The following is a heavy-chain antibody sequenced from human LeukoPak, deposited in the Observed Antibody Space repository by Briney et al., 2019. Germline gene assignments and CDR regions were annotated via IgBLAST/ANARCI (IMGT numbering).Heavy chain of an antibody. D-gene: IGHD3-22*01. CDR3: ASSGYYYVGSHFDY. V-gene: IGHV4-59*01. CDR1: GGSISSYY. Sequence: PSETLSLTCTVSGGSISSYYWSWIRQPPGKGLEWIGYIYYSGSTNYNPSLKSRVTISVDTSKNQFSLKLSSVTAADTAVYYCASSGYYYVGSHFDYWGQGTLVTVSS. J-gene: IGHJ4*02. CDR2: IYYSGST.